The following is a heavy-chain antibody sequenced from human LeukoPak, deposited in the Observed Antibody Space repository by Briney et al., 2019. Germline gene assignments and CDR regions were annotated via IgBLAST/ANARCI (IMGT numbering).Heavy chain of an antibody. CDR3: ARHYYGSGSYYKY. CDR1: GGSFSGYY. D-gene: IGHD3-10*01. Sequence: SETLSLTCAVYGGSFSGYYWSWIRQPPGKGLEWIGEINHSGSTNYNPSLKSRVTISVDTSKNQFSLKLSSVTAADAAVYYCARHYYGSGSYYKYWGQGTLVTVSS. V-gene: IGHV4-34*01. CDR2: INHSGST. J-gene: IGHJ4*02.